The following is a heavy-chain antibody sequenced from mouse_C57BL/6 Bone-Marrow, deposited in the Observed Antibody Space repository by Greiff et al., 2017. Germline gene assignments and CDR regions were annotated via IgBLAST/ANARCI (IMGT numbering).Heavy chain of an antibody. CDR2: IDPSDSET. V-gene: IGHV1-52*01. J-gene: IGHJ1*03. CDR1: GYTFTSYW. Sequence: QVHVKQPGAELVRPGSSVKLSCKASGYTFTSYWMHWVKQRPIQGLEWIGNIDPSDSETHYNQKFKDKATLTVDKSSSTAYMQLSSLTSEDSAVYYCAITTVVPYWYFDVWGTGTTVTVSS. D-gene: IGHD1-1*01. CDR3: AITTVVPYWYFDV.